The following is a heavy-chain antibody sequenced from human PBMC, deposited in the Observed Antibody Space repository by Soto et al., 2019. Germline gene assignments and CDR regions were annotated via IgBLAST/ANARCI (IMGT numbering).Heavy chain of an antibody. CDR3: SRDGGGAWCLYYYHGMDV. CDR2: IKQDGSEK. D-gene: IGHD6-19*01. V-gene: IGHV3-7*03. Sequence: GGSLRLSCAASGFTFSSFWMSWVRQAPRKGLEWVANIKQDGSEKYYVVSVKGRFTISRDNAKYSLYLQMNSLRAEDTAVYYCSRDGGGAWCLYYYHGMDVGGQGTTVTVSS. J-gene: IGHJ6*02. CDR1: GFTFSSFW.